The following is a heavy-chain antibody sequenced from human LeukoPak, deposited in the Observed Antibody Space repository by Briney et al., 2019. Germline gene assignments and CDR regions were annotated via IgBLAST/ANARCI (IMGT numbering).Heavy chain of an antibody. D-gene: IGHD6-6*01. CDR3: ARYELDRDY. J-gene: IGHJ4*02. V-gene: IGHV1-46*01. CDR2: INPSGGST. Sequence: ASVKVSCKASGYTFTSYYMHWVRQAPGQGLEWMGIINPSGGSTSYAQKFQGRVTMTRDMSTSTVYTGLSSLRSEDTAVYYCARYELDRDYWGQGTLVTVSS. CDR1: GYTFTSYY.